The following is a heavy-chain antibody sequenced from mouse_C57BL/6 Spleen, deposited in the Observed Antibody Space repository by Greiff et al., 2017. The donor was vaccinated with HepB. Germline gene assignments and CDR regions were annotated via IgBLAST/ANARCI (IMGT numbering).Heavy chain of an antibody. J-gene: IGHJ4*01. D-gene: IGHD4-1*01. CDR2: IYPGDGDT. Sequence: VKLQQSGPELVKPGASVKISCKASGYAFSSSWMNWVKQRPGKGLEWIGRIYPGDGDTNYNGKFKGKATLTADKSSSTAYMQLSSLTSEDSAVYFCARSGNWDGAMDYWGQGTSVTVSS. CDR3: ARSGNWDGAMDY. V-gene: IGHV1-82*01. CDR1: GYAFSSSW.